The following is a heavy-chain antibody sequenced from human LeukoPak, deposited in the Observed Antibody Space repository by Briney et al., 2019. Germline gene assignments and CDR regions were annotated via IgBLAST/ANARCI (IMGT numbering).Heavy chain of an antibody. Sequence: SVKVSCKASGGSISSYTITWVRQAPGRGLEWMGRIITIFGTTSYAQDFQDRVTITADISSNTAYMEVNSLTSDDTAVYFCAKQGGARQDYYMDVWGNGTTVTVSS. CDR1: GGSISSYT. CDR2: IITIFGTT. CDR3: AKQGGARQDYYMDV. D-gene: IGHD4/OR15-4a*01. J-gene: IGHJ6*03. V-gene: IGHV1-69*08.